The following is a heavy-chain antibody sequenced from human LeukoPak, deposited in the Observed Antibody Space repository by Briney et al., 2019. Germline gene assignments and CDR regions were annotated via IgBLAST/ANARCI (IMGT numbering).Heavy chain of an antibody. D-gene: IGHD3-16*01. CDR3: ARGLGGIDY. CDR1: GFTFTTYW. Sequence: GGSLRLSCVGSGFTFTTYWMSWVRQAPGKGLEWVANIKQDGSEKYYVDSVKGRFTISRDNAKNSLYLQMNSLRAEDTAVYYCARGLGGIDYWGQGTLVTVSS. V-gene: IGHV3-7*03. CDR2: IKQDGSEK. J-gene: IGHJ4*02.